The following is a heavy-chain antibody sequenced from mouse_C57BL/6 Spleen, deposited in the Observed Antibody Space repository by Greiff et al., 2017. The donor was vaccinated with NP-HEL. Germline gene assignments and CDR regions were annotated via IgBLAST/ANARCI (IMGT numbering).Heavy chain of an antibody. CDR2: IDPSDSYT. Sequence: QVQLQQPGAELVMPGASVKLSCKASGYTFTSYWMHWVKQRPGQGLEWIGEIDPSDSYTNYNQKFKGKSTLTVDKSSSTAYMQLSSLTSEDAAVYDCARDGNSFDYWGQGTTLTVSS. V-gene: IGHV1-69*01. CDR3: ARDGNSFDY. J-gene: IGHJ2*01. D-gene: IGHD2-1*01. CDR1: GYTFTSYW.